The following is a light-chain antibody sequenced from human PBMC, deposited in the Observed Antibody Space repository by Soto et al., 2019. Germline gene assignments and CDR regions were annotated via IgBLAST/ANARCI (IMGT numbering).Light chain of an antibody. V-gene: IGLV1-47*02. CDR2: GNN. CDR1: SSNIGSNY. J-gene: IGLJ1*01. Sequence: QSVLTQPPSASGTPGQRVTISCSGSSSNIGSNYVYWYQQLPGTAPKLLIFGNNQRPSGVPDRFSGSKSGTSASLAISGLRSEDEDDYYCAAWDDSLSGYVFGTGTKVTVL. CDR3: AAWDDSLSGYV.